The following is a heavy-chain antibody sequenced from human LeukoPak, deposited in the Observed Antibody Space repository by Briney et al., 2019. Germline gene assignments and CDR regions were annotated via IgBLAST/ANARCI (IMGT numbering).Heavy chain of an antibody. J-gene: IGHJ6*02. D-gene: IGHD6-25*01. CDR1: GGTFSSYA. CDR3: ARDTASYGMDV. V-gene: IGHV1-69*04. CDR2: IIPILGIA. Sequence: PVKVSCKASGGTFSSYAISWVRQAPGQGLEWMGRIIPILGIANYAQKFQGRVTITADKSTSTAYMELSSLRSEDTAVYYCARDTASYGMDVWGQGTTVTVSS.